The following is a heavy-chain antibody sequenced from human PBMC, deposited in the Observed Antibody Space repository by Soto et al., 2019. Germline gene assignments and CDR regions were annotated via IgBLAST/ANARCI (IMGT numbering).Heavy chain of an antibody. CDR3: AGNLFRHALDI. Sequence: LQTLSVTRTVSPGSISSFYWSWIRQHPRKGLEWIDFIYYDGSTNYNPSLKSRVTISVDTSKTQFSLRLKSVIAADTAVYYGAGNLFRHALDIWGQGTMVTVS. V-gene: IGHV4-59*01. CDR1: PGSISSFY. J-gene: IGHJ3*02. CDR2: IYYDGST.